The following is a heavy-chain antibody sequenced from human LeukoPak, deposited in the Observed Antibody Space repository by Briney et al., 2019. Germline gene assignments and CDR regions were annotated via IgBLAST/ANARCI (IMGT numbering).Heavy chain of an antibody. V-gene: IGHV1-69*13. Sequence: GASVKVSCKASGGTFSSYAISWVRQAPGQGLEWMGGMIPMFGTANYAQKFQGRVTITADESTSTAYMELSSLRSEDTAVYYCAKGKGSGSDLFYSYYYMDVWGKGTTVTVSS. J-gene: IGHJ6*03. CDR2: MIPMFGTA. D-gene: IGHD1-26*01. CDR3: AKGKGSGSDLFYSYYYMDV. CDR1: GGTFSSYA.